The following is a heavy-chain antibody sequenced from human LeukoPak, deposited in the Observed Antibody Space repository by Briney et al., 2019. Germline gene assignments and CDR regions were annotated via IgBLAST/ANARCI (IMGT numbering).Heavy chain of an antibody. J-gene: IGHJ4*02. Sequence: SETLSLTCTVSGYSISSSSYYWGWIRQPPGKGLEWIGSIYYSGSTYYNPSLKSRVTISVDTSNNQFSLKLSSVTAADTAVYFCAKYTYGTLDHWGQGTLVIVSS. CDR2: IYYSGST. D-gene: IGHD5-18*01. V-gene: IGHV4-39*07. CDR1: GYSISSSSYY. CDR3: AKYTYGTLDH.